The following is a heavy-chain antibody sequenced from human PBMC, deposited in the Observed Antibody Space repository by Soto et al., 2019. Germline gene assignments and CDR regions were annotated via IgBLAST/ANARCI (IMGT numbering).Heavy chain of an antibody. V-gene: IGHV3-53*01. J-gene: IGHJ4*02. D-gene: IGHD1-26*01. Sequence: GGSLRLSCAASGFTVSSRYMSWVRQGPGKGLEWVSVIYKGGSTYYADSVKGRFTISRDNSKNTVFLQMNSLRAEDTAVYYCASTWDSATYYYFDYWGQGTLVTVSS. CDR1: GFTVSSRY. CDR2: IYKGGST. CDR3: ASTWDSATYYYFDY.